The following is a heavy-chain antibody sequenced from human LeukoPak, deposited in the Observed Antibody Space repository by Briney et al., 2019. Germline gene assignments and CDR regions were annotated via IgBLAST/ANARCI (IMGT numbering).Heavy chain of an antibody. Sequence: SETLSLTCSVSGGSINGGSYYRSWIRQPAGKPLEWIGHIFTTGSTSYNPSLRTRVTISEDSSKDQFSLNLKSVTAADTAVYYCARDRNWGRGYFDLWGRGTLVIVSS. CDR2: IFTTGST. J-gene: IGHJ2*01. V-gene: IGHV4-61*09. CDR1: GGSINGGSYY. CDR3: ARDRNWGRGYFDL. D-gene: IGHD3-16*01.